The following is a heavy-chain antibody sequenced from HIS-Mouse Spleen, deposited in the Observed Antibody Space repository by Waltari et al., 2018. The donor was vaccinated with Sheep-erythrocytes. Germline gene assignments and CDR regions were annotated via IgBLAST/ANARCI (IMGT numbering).Heavy chain of an antibody. CDR3: ARDEGTYYDFWSGYPPSYYFDY. CDR1: GGPISSSSYY. J-gene: IGHJ4*02. CDR2: IYYSGST. V-gene: IGHV4-39*07. Sequence: QLQLQESGPGLVKPSETLSLTCTVPGGPISSSSYYWGWLRLPPGKGLEWIGSIYYSGSTYYNPSLKSRVTISVDTSKNQFSLKLSSVTAADTAVYYCARDEGTYYDFWSGYPPSYYFDYWGQGTLVTVSS. D-gene: IGHD3-3*01.